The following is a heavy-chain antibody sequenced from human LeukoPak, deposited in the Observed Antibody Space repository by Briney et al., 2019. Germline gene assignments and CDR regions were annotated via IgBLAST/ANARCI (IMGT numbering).Heavy chain of an antibody. D-gene: IGHD2-2*01. Sequence: SSETLSLTCAVYGGSFSGYYWSWIRQPPGKGLEWIGEINHSGSTNYTPSLKSRVTISVDTSKNQFSLKLSSVTAADTAVYYCARRGYCSSTSCYIFDYWGQGTLVTVSS. CDR3: ARRGYCSSTSCYIFDY. CDR1: GGSFSGYY. J-gene: IGHJ4*02. V-gene: IGHV4-34*01. CDR2: INHSGST.